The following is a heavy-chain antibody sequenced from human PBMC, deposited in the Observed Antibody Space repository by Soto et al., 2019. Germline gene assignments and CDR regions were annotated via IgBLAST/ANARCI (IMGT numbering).Heavy chain of an antibody. J-gene: IGHJ4*02. Sequence: ASVKVSCTASGYTFTSYAMHWVRQAPGQRLEWMGWINAGNGNTKYSQKFQGRVTITRDTSASTAYMELSSLRSEDTAVYYCARDSSGWYVILDYWGQGTLVTVSS. CDR2: INAGNGNT. V-gene: IGHV1-3*01. D-gene: IGHD6-19*01. CDR3: ARDSSGWYVILDY. CDR1: GYTFTSYA.